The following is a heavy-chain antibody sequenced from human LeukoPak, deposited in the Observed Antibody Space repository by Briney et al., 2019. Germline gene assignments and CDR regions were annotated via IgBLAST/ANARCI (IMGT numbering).Heavy chain of an antibody. V-gene: IGHV4-30-2*01. CDR1: GGSISSGGYC. D-gene: IGHD2-2*01. Sequence: SQTLSLTCTVSGGSISSGGYCWSWIRQPPGKGLEWIGYIYHSGSTYYNPSLKSRVTISVDRSKNQFSLKLSSVTAADTAVYYCAVYCSSTSCWGGYWGQGTLVTVSS. J-gene: IGHJ4*02. CDR3: AVYCSSTSCWGGY. CDR2: IYHSGST.